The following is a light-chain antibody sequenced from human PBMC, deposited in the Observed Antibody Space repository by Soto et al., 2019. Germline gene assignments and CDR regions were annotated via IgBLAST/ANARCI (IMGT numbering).Light chain of an antibody. CDR2: EVT. Sequence: QSVLTQPASVSGSPGQSITISCTGTSSDVAGYNHVSWYQHHPGKAPKLRIYEVTKRPSGVSNRFSGSKSGDTASLTISGPQAEDEADYYCQPYNNWPLTFGGGTKVTGL. J-gene: IGLJ2*01. CDR3: QPYNNWPLT. CDR1: SSDVAGYNH. V-gene: IGLV2-14*01.